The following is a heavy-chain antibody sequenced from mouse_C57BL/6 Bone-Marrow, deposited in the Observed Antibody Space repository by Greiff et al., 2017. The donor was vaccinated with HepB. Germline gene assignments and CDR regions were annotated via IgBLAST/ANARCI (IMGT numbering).Heavy chain of an antibody. CDR1: GYSFTDYN. D-gene: IGHD2-13*01. V-gene: IGHV1-39*01. CDR3: ASSPRRGDYEWGDDY. J-gene: IGHJ2*01. CDR2: INPNDGTT. Sequence: VQLQQSGPELVKPGASVKISCKASGYSFTDYNMNWVKQSHGKSLEWIGVINPNDGTTSYNQKFKGKATLTVDQSSSTAYMQLNSLTSEDSAVYYCASSPRRGDYEWGDDYWGQGTTLTVSS.